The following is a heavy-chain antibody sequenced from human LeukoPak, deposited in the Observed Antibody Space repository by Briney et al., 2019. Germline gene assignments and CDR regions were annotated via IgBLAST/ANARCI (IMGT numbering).Heavy chain of an antibody. CDR1: GYTFSSYA. CDR3: ARGPEGYSSSWYYTDY. J-gene: IGHJ4*02. Sequence: GASVKVSCKASGYTFSSYAISWVRQAPGQGLEWVGGIIPIFGTANYAQKFQGRVTITADESTSTAYMELSSLRSEDTAVYYCARGPEGYSSSWYYTDYWGQGTLVTVSS. D-gene: IGHD6-13*01. CDR2: IIPIFGTA. V-gene: IGHV1-69*13.